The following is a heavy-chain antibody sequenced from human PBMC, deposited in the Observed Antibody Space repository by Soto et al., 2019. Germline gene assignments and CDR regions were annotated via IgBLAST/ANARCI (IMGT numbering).Heavy chain of an antibody. V-gene: IGHV1-69*01. J-gene: IGHJ4*02. Sequence: QLVQSGSEVKKPGSSVKVSCQASGGTFSGYVVTWVRQAPGQGLEWMGEFVPLFGTTNYEQRFSGRITITAEETTSTAYMELRTLRSDDTAVYYCATLGLGVSSPPYFDNWGKGTLVTVSS. CDR3: ATLGLGVSSPPYFDN. D-gene: IGHD3-16*01. CDR1: GGTFSGYV. CDR2: FVPLFGTT.